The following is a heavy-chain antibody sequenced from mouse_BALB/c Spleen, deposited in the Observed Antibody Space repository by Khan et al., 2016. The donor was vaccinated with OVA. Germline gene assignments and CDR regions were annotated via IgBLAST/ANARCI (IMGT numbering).Heavy chain of an antibody. D-gene: IGHD2-1*01. CDR3: ARSNGNYWFAY. V-gene: IGHV9-3-1*01. J-gene: IGHJ3*01. CDR2: INTYTGEP. CDR1: GYTLTNYG. Sequence: QIQLVQSGPELKKPGETVKISCKASGYTLTNYGMNWVKQAPGKGLKWMGWINTYTGEPTFADDFKGRFAFSLETSASTAYLQINNLKHEDTATYFCARSNGNYWFAYWGQGTLVTVSA.